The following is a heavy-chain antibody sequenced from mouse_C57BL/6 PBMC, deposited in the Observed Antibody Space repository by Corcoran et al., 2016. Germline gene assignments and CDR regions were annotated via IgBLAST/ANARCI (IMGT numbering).Heavy chain of an antibody. CDR2: INPNNGGT. J-gene: IGHJ4*01. V-gene: IGHV1-26*01. CDR3: VYAMDY. CDR1: GYTFTDYY. Sequence: EVQLQQSGPELVKPGASVKISCKASGYTFTDYYMNWVKQSHGKSLEWIGDINPNNGGTSYNQKFKGKATLTVDKSSSTAYMELRSLTSEDSAVYYGVYAMDYWGQGTSVTVSS.